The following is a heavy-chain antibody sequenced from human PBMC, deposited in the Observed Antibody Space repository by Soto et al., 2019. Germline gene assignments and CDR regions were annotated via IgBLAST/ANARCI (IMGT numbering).Heavy chain of an antibody. D-gene: IGHD5-12*01. Sequence: ASVKVSCKTSGCTFTNYDINWVRQAPGQGLEWMGWMNPNSGNTGYAQKFKARVTMTRNTSISTAYMELSSLRSDDTAVYYCAKGLGSATILKLYYFYPLDVWGQGTTVTVSS. J-gene: IGHJ6*02. CDR2: MNPNSGNT. CDR1: GCTFTNYD. V-gene: IGHV1-8*01. CDR3: AKGLGSATILKLYYFYPLDV.